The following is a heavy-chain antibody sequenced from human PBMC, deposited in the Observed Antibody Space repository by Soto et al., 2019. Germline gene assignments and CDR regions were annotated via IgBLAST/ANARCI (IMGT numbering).Heavy chain of an antibody. CDR3: ATGRIVVVGSRAYYGMDV. V-gene: IGHV1-69*19. D-gene: IGHD3-22*01. J-gene: IGHJ6*02. Sequence: QLQLAQSGADVKKAGSSVKVSCKASGGTLSNSAFSWVRQAPGQGLEWMGGIIPVFGIVNYAQKFQDRVTITADDSTSTAYMELRSLRSEDTAVYFCATGRIVVVGSRAYYGMDVWGQGTTVTV. CDR1: GGTLSNSA. CDR2: IIPVFGIV.